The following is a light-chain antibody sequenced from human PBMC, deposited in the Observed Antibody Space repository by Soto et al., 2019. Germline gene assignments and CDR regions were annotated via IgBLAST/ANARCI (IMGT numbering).Light chain of an antibody. CDR2: TAS. Sequence: DFPMTQSPSSVSASVGDSVTITCRASRGISTWLAWYQQKPGKAPELLIQTASSVQSGVPSRFSGSGSGTDFTLTISSLQPEDSAIYYCQQTNGPFTFGPGTKVEVK. CDR1: RGISTW. CDR3: QQTNGPFT. J-gene: IGKJ3*01. V-gene: IGKV1-12*01.